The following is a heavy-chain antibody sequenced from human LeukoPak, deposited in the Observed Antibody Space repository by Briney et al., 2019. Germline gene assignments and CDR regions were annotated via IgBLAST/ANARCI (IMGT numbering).Heavy chain of an antibody. Sequence: GSLRPSCAASGFIFSSYAMHWVRKAPGKGLEWVSYISNGATTIYYADSVKGRFTISRDNAKNSLYLQMNSLRPEDTAVYYCARDSHYDSSGYHRGLYYFDYWGQGTLVTVSS. D-gene: IGHD3-22*01. J-gene: IGHJ4*02. CDR1: GFIFSSYA. CDR3: ARDSHYDSSGYHRGLYYFDY. V-gene: IGHV3-48*04. CDR2: ISNGATTI.